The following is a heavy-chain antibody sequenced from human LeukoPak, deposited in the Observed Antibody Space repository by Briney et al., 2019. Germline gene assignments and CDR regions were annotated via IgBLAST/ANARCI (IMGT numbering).Heavy chain of an antibody. J-gene: IGHJ6*03. D-gene: IGHD4-23*01. V-gene: IGHV3-23*01. CDR2: ISGSGGTT. CDR1: GFIFSSYA. CDR3: AKNRGGGLHYYMDV. Sequence: GGSLRLSCAASGFIFSSYAMSWVRQAPGKGLEWVSVISGSGGTTYYADSVKGRFTISRDNSKNTLYLQMNSLRAEDTAVYYCAKNRGGGLHYYMDVWGKGTTVTVSS.